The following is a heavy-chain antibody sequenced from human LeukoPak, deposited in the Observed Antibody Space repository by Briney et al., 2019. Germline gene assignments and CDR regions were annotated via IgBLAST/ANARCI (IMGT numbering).Heavy chain of an antibody. CDR1: GFAISSYT. CDR2: ISSSGGKI. J-gene: IGHJ4*02. V-gene: IGHV3-21*01. CDR3: ARAQEADY. Sequence: GGSLRLSCEASGFAISSYTMNWVRQAPGQGLEWVSSISSSGGKIYYADSVKGRFTVSRDNAKNSVLLHINSLRVEDTAVYYCARAQEADYWGQGTLVIVSS.